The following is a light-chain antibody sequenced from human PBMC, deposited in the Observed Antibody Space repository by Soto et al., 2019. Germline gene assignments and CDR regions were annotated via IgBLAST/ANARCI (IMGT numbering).Light chain of an antibody. CDR1: SSDVGNYNL. CDR3: WSYVGISTWV. Sequence: QSALTQPASVSGSPGQSITISCTGTSSDVGNYNLVSWYQQHPGKAPKLLIYEDNKRPSGVSSRFSGSKSGNTASLTISGLQAEDEADFYCWSYVGISTWVFGGGTKVTVL. J-gene: IGLJ3*02. CDR2: EDN. V-gene: IGLV2-23*01.